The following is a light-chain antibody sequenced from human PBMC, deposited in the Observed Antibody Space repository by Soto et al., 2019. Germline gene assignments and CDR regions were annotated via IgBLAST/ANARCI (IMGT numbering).Light chain of an antibody. CDR1: TSDIGAYNY. CDR2: GVS. V-gene: IGLV2-11*01. J-gene: IGLJ2*01. Sequence: QSALTQPRSVSGSPGQSVTISCTGTTSDIGAYNYVSWYQQHPGKAPKLIIYGVSKRPSGVPERFSGSKSDSTASLTISGLRDEDEADYYCCSYAGYYTLLFGGGTKLTVL. CDR3: CSYAGYYTLL.